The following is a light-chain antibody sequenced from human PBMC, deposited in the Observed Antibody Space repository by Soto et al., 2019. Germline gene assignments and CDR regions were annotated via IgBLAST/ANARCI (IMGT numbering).Light chain of an antibody. J-gene: IGKJ3*01. V-gene: IGKV3-15*01. Sequence: IVMTQYPVTLSVSPGERATLSCRASQSVSSNLAWFQQKPGQAPGLLINGASSRATGVAARFSGSGSGIEFTLSISSLQSEDSAVYFCQQYNSWPFTFVPGTKVDIK. CDR3: QQYNSWPFT. CDR2: GAS. CDR1: QSVSSN.